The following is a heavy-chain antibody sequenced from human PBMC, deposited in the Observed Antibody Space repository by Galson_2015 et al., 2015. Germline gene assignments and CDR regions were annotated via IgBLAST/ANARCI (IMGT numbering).Heavy chain of an antibody. Sequence: YSGSTNYNPSLKSRVTISVDTSKNQFSLKLSSVTAADTAVYYCARGVRGYFWLDPRGQGTLVTVSS. V-gene: IGHV4-59*09. D-gene: IGHD5-18*01. J-gene: IGHJ5*02. CDR3: ARGVRGYFWLDP. CDR2: YSGST.